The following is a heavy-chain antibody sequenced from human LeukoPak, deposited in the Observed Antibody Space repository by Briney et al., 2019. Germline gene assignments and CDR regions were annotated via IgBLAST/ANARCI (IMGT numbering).Heavy chain of an antibody. CDR2: ISSSSSYT. V-gene: IGHV3-11*05. Sequence: PGGSLRLSCAASGFTFSDYYMSWIRQAPGKGLEWVSYISSSSSYTDYADSVKGRFTISRDNAKNSLNLQMNSLGAEDTVVYYCARDSGYSGYSDYWGQGTLVTVSS. CDR1: GFTFSDYY. J-gene: IGHJ4*02. D-gene: IGHD5-12*01. CDR3: ARDSGYSGYSDY.